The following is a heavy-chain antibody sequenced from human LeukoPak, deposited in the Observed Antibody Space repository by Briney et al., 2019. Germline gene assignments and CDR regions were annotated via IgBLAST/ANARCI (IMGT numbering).Heavy chain of an antibody. CDR2: IKEDGSEE. Sequence: GGSLRLSCAASGFTFSSYWMSWVRQAPGKGLEWVATIKEDGSEEYYVDSVKGRFTISRDNAKNSLYLQMNSLRAEDTAVYYCARDRSRCYYWGQGTLVTVSS. CDR1: GFTFSSYW. CDR3: ARDRSRCYY. V-gene: IGHV3-7*01. J-gene: IGHJ4*02.